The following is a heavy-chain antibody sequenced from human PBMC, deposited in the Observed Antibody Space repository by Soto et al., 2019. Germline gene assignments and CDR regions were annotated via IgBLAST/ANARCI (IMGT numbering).Heavy chain of an antibody. J-gene: IGHJ4*02. CDR3: ARVRILSGLFRSFDY. Sequence: PGESLKISCXDSGYRFTSYWITWVRQMPGKGLDWMGIVYVDDSDTKYSPSFEGQVTISAAKSLNSAYLQWTSLRDSDTAMYYCARVRILSGLFRSFDYWGQGTKVTVSS. D-gene: IGHD3-10*01. CDR2: VYVDDSDT. V-gene: IGHV5-51*01. CDR1: GYRFTSYW.